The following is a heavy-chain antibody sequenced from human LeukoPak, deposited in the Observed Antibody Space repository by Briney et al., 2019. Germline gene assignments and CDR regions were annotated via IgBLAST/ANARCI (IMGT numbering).Heavy chain of an antibody. Sequence: SVNVSCKASGGTFSSYAISWVRKAPGQGLEWMGRIIPILGIANYAQKFQGRVTITADNSTSTAYMELSDLRYEDTAVYYCAPRAEYCSSSSCETPLFGGQGTLVTVSS. D-gene: IGHD2-2*01. CDR3: APRAEYCSSSSCETPLF. CDR2: IIPILGIA. V-gene: IGHV1-69*04. J-gene: IGHJ4*02. CDR1: GGTFSSYA.